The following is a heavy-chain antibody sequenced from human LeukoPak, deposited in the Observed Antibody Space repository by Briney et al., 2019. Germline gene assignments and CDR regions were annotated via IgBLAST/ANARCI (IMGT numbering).Heavy chain of an antibody. D-gene: IGHD6-19*01. J-gene: IGHJ4*02. CDR3: SRDLKAGSRGY. V-gene: IGHV3-49*03. Sequence: GGSLRLSCTTSGFTFGDFAVSWFRQAPGKGLEWVGFIGGTVYGATTEYAASVTGRFTISRDDSKSTAYLQMNSLKTEDTAMYYCSRDLKAGSRGYWGQGTLVTVSS. CDR2: IGGTVYGATT. CDR1: GFTFGDFA.